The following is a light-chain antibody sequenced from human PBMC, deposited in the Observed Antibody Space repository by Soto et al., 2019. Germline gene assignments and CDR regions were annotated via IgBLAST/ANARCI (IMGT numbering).Light chain of an antibody. CDR2: DVN. CDR1: SSDVGGYNY. CDR3: SSYGGSNNFVV. Sequence: QPVLTQPPSASGSPGQSVTISCTGTSSDVGGYNYVSWYQQHPGKAPKLMIYDVNKRPSGVPDRFSGSKSGNTASLTVSGLQAEDEADYYCSSYGGSNNFVVFGGGTKVTVL. J-gene: IGLJ2*01. V-gene: IGLV2-8*01.